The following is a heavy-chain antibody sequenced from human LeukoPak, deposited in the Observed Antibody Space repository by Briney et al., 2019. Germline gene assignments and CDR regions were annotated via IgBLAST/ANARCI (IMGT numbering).Heavy chain of an antibody. V-gene: IGHV4-34*01. CDR1: GGSFSGYY. CDR2: INHSGST. J-gene: IGHJ4*02. CDR3: AREEATGYSYGSLDY. D-gene: IGHD5-18*01. Sequence: PSETLSLTCAVYGGSFSGYYWSWIRQPPGKGLEWIGEINHSGSTNYNPSLKSRVTMSVDTSKNQFSLKLSSVTAADTAVYYCAREEATGYSYGSLDYWGQGTLVTVSS.